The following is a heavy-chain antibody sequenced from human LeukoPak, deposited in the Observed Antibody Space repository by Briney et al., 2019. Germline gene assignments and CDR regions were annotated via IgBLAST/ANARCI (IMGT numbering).Heavy chain of an antibody. CDR2: IYYSGST. J-gene: IGHJ6*03. CDR3: ARTTEGYCSSASCFGFSYSYYMDV. Sequence: KSSETLSLTCTVSGGSISSYYWSWIRQPPGKGLEWIGYIYYSGSTNYNTSLKIRVTISVNTSKNQLSLKLSSVIAADTAVYYCARTTEGYCSSASCFGFSYSYYMDVWGKGTTVTISS. CDR1: GGSISSYY. V-gene: IGHV4-59*01. D-gene: IGHD2-2*01.